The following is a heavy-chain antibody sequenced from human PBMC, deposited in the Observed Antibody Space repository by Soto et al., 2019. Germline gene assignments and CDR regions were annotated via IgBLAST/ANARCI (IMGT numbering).Heavy chain of an antibody. V-gene: IGHV4-30-4*01. CDR1: GGSISGGVGGLYY. CDR3: AREVIPLTNDWDFVL. J-gene: IGHJ2*01. Sequence: QLQLRESGPGLVKPSETLSLTCTVSGGSISGGVGGLYYWSWIRQPPGKGLEWIGNIYDSGSTYYNPSLKSRVTKSVDTSKNPFPLMLSSVTAAYTALYYCAREVIPLTNDWDFVLWGRGTLVTVSS. CDR2: IYDSGST. D-gene: IGHD4-17*01.